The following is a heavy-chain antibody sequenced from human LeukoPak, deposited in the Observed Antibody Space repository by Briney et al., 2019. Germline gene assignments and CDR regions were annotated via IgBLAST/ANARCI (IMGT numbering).Heavy chain of an antibody. CDR1: GGTFSSYA. CDR3: ARDTAYSSSSVFGDY. J-gene: IGHJ4*02. V-gene: IGHV1-69*13. D-gene: IGHD6-6*01. Sequence: VKASCKASGGTFSSYAISWVRQAPGQGLEWMGGIIPIFGTANYAQKFQGRVTITADESTSTAYMELSSLRSEDTAVYYCARDTAYSSSSVFGDYWGQGTLVTVSS. CDR2: IIPIFGTA.